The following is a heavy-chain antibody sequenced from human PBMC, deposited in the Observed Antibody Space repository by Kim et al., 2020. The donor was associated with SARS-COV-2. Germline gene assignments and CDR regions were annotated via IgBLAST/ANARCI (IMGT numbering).Heavy chain of an antibody. Sequence: GGSLRLSCAASGFTVSSNYMSWVRQAPGKGLEWVSVIYSGGSTYYADSVKGRFTISRHNSKNTLYLQMNSRRAEDTAVYYCARDRIAARPFGDYYYYYGRDVWGQGTTVTVAS. CDR1: GFTVSSNY. V-gene: IGHV3-53*04. CDR3: ARDRIAARPFGDYYYYYGRDV. CDR2: IYSGGST. J-gene: IGHJ6*02. D-gene: IGHD6-6*01.